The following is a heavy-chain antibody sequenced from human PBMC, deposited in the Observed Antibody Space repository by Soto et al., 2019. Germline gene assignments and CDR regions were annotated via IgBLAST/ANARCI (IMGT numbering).Heavy chain of an antibody. D-gene: IGHD3-10*01. CDR2: IWYDGSNK. CDR3: ARDYGSGSYDLYYYYYYYGMDV. CDR1: GFIFSNYG. J-gene: IGHJ6*02. Sequence: GGSLRLSCAASGFIFSNYGMHWVRQVPGKGLEWVAVIWYDGSNKYYADSVKGRFTISRDNSKNTLYLQMNSLRAEDTAVYYCARDYGSGSYDLYYYYYYYGMDVWGQVTTVTVSS. V-gene: IGHV3-33*08.